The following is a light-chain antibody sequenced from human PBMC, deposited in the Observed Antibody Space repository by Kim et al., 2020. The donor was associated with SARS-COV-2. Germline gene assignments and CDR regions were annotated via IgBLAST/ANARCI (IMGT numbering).Light chain of an antibody. CDR1: QGVGSQ. Sequence: SPGERATLSCRASQGVGSQLAWYQQKPGQAPRRVIYDASDRATDIPARFSGSGFGTDFTLTITDLDPEDFAVYFCQQRRYWPVTFGQGTKVDIK. CDR3: QQRRYWPVT. V-gene: IGKV3-11*01. CDR2: DAS. J-gene: IGKJ1*01.